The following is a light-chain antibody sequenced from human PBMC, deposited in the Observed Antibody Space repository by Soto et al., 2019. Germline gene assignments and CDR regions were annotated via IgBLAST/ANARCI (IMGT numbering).Light chain of an antibody. V-gene: IGLV2-14*01. Sequence: QSVLTQPASVSGSPGQSITISCTGTSSDVGGYNYVSWYQQHPGKAPKLMIYDVSNRPSGVSNRFSGSKSGSTASLTISGLQAEDEADYYCSSYTSSIPYVFGTGTKVTVL. J-gene: IGLJ1*01. CDR2: DVS. CDR3: SSYTSSIPYV. CDR1: SSDVGGYNY.